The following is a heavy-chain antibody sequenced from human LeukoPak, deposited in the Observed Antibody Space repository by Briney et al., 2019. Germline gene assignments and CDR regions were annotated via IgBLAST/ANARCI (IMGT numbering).Heavy chain of an antibody. J-gene: IGHJ2*01. V-gene: IGHV4-4*09. CDR1: GGSISYYY. D-gene: IGHD3-3*01. Sequence: SETLSLTCSVSGGSISYYYWTWIRQPPGKGLEWIGYIYTSGNTDYNPSLKSRVSMSLDTSKSQLSLNLSSVTAADTAVYFCARRGTIFGPESLWGRGTLVTVSP. CDR2: IYTSGNT. CDR3: ARRGTIFGPESL.